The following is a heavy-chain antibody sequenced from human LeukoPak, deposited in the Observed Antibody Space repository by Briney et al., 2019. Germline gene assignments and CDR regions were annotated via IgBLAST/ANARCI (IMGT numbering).Heavy chain of an antibody. CDR1: GFTFSSYW. D-gene: IGHD6-13*01. Sequence: GGSLRLSCAASGFTFSSYWMNWVRQAPGKGLEWVANIKQDGSEKYYVDSVKGRFTISRDNAKNSLYLQMNSLRAEDTAVYYCARDEQQLVPLNYYYYYMDVWGKGTTVTVSS. CDR3: ARDEQQLVPLNYYYYYMDV. CDR2: IKQDGSEK. J-gene: IGHJ6*03. V-gene: IGHV3-7*01.